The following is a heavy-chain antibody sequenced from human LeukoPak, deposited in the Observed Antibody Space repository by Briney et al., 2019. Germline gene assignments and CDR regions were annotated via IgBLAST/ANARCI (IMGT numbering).Heavy chain of an antibody. J-gene: IGHJ4*02. CDR1: GFTFSTYW. V-gene: IGHV3-7*04. CDR2: VKRDGSEK. CDR3: ARGGTTKVTH. D-gene: IGHD2-21*02. Sequence: GGSLRLSCAASGFTFSTYWMSWVRQAPGKGLEWVANVKRDGSEKYYVGSGKGRFTISRDNAKNSLYLQMNSLRAEDTAVYYCARGGTTKVTHWGQGTLVTVSS.